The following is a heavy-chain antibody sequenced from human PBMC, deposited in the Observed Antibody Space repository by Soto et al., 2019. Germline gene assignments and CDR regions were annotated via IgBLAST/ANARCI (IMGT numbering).Heavy chain of an antibody. Sequence: QVQLQQWGAGLLKPSETLSLTCAVYGEALNSYYWSWIRQPPGKGLEWIGEINDSGRINYNPSLRSXXTXSXXASSMQFSLRLNSVTAADTAVYYCTRGQWSDRFLNWGQGTLLTVSS. D-gene: IGHD2-15*01. CDR2: INDSGRI. J-gene: IGHJ4*02. V-gene: IGHV4-34*01. CDR3: TRGQWSDRFLN. CDR1: GEALNSYY.